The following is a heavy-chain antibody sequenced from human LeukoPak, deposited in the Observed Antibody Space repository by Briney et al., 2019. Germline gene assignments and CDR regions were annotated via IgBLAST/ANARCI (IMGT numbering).Heavy chain of an antibody. CDR1: GFTFSRYN. J-gene: IGHJ6*03. CDR2: TSGRSSYI. CDR3: ARDAQWLVPEGYYYYMDV. Sequence: GGSLRLSCEGSGFTFSRYNMSWFRQAPGKGLERVSSTSGRSSYIFYADSVKGRFTISRDNAKNSLYLQMNSLRAEDTAVYYCARDAQWLVPEGYYYYMDVWGKGTTVTVSS. D-gene: IGHD6-19*01. V-gene: IGHV3-21*01.